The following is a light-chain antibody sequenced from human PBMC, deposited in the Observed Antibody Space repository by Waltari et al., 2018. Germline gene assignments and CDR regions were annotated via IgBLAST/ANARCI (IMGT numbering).Light chain of an antibody. CDR1: QSVNKY. V-gene: IGKV3-20*01. CDR2: GAY. Sequence: IVLTQSPGTLTLSPGERATLSCRASQSVNKYLAWYQQKPGQAPRLLIYGAYTRASGIPDRFSGSVSGTDFSLTISRLEAEDFAVYYCQHHVRLPATFGQGTKVEIK. CDR3: QHHVRLPAT. J-gene: IGKJ1*01.